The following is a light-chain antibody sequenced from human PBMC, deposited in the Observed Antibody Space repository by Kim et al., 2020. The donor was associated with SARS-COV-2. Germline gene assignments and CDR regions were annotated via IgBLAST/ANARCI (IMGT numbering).Light chain of an antibody. Sequence: EIVLTQSPGTLSLSPGERATLSCRASQSVSSSYLAWYQQKPGQAPRLLIYGASSRAAGIPDRFRGDGSGPDFTLTISSLEPEDFAVYFCQQYSGSSFTFGQGTKLEI. CDR1: QSVSSSY. CDR2: GAS. J-gene: IGKJ2*01. CDR3: QQYSGSSFT. V-gene: IGKV3-20*01.